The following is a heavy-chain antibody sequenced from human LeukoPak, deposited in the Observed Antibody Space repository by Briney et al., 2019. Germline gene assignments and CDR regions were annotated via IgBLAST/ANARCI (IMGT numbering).Heavy chain of an antibody. J-gene: IGHJ4*02. D-gene: IGHD5-18*01. CDR1: RYTFTDYY. V-gene: IGHV1-2*02. CDR2: IHPNSGGT. CDR3: ARVDTAMVIDY. Sequence: ASVKVSCKASRYTFTDYYMHWVRQAPGQGLEWMGWIHPNSGGTNYAQKFQGRVTMTRDTSISTAYMELSRLTSDDTAVYYCARVDTAMVIDYWGQGTLVTVSS.